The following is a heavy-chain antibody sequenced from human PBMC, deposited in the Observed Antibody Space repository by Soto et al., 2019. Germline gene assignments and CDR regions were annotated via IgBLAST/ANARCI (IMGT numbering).Heavy chain of an antibody. Sequence: EVQLLESGGGLVQPGGSLTLSCATSGFTFSSYAMVWVRQAAEKGLEWVASISNNGDTAYYADSVKGRFTISRGNSENTLYLQMNVMRADDTALYFCAKSRVFIGAIVTLLDSWGQGTQVTVSS. J-gene: IGHJ4*02. D-gene: IGHD1-26*01. V-gene: IGHV3-23*01. CDR2: ISNNGDTA. CDR1: GFTFSSYA. CDR3: AKSRVFIGAIVTLLDS.